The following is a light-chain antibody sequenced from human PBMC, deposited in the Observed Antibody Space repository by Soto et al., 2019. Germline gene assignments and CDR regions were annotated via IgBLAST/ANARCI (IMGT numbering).Light chain of an antibody. V-gene: IGKV1-5*03. CDR3: QQYNSDLNT. CDR1: QDVSQW. CDR2: KAS. Sequence: DIHMTQSPSTLSASVGDRITITCRASQDVSQWLAWYQHKPGKAPKLLIYKASTLDSGVSSRFSGRGSGTEFTLTIRDLQPDDFASYYCQQYNSDLNTFGQGTKLEIK. J-gene: IGKJ2*01.